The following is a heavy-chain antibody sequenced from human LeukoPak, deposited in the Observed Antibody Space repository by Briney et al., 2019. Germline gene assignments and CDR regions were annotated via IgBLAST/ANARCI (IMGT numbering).Heavy chain of an antibody. CDR1: GGTISSSRYY. CDR3: ARHVSVAGVWFDP. V-gene: IGHV4-39*01. D-gene: IGHD6-19*01. Sequence: SETLSLTCTVSGGTISSSRYYWGWIRQPPGKGLEWIGSIYYSGSTYYNPSLKSRVTISVDTSKNQFSLKLSSVTAADTAVYYCARHVSVAGVWFDPWGQGTLVTVSS. J-gene: IGHJ5*02. CDR2: IYYSGST.